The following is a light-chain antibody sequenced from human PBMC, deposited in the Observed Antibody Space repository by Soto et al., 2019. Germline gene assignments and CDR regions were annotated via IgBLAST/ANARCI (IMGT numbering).Light chain of an antibody. V-gene: IGKV3-20*01. CDR1: QSVSSSY. Sequence: EIVLTQSPGTLSLSPGERATLSCRASQSVSSSYLAWYQQKPGQAPRLLIYGASSRATGIPDRFSGSGSGTDFTLTISRLEPEEFAGYYCQQYGSSPLTFGGGTKVEIK. CDR3: QQYGSSPLT. J-gene: IGKJ4*01. CDR2: GAS.